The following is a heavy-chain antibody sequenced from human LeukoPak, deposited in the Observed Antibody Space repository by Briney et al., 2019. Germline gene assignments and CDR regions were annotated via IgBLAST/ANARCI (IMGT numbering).Heavy chain of an antibody. CDR1: GASISSYY. CDR3: ARQMNTVTADY. Sequence: SETLSLTCTVSGASISSYYWSWIRQPPGKGLEWIGYIDYSGSTNYNPSLNSRVTISIDTSKNQFSLRLSSVTAADTAVYYCARQMNTVTADYWGQGTLVTVSS. V-gene: IGHV4-59*08. CDR2: IDYSGST. D-gene: IGHD4-17*01. J-gene: IGHJ4*02.